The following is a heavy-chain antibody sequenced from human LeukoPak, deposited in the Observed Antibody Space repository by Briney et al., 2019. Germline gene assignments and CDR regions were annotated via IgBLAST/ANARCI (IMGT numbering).Heavy chain of an antibody. Sequence: SETLSLTCSVSGGSISSSSHYWGWIRQPPGKGLEWIGHIFSSGTTYYNPSLQSRVTISADTSKNQSSLKVNSVSAADTAVYYCARRNSGWPFDWWGPGSLVTVSS. D-gene: IGHD6-19*01. CDR2: IFSSGTT. CDR1: GGSISSSSHY. J-gene: IGHJ4*02. V-gene: IGHV4-39*01. CDR3: ARRNSGWPFDW.